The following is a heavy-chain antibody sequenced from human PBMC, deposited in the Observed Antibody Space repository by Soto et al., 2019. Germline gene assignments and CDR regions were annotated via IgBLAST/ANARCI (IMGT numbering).Heavy chain of an antibody. J-gene: IGHJ6*02. V-gene: IGHV3-30*04. CDR3: ARDVKAIPQGSYHGMDV. Sequence: GGSLRLSCAASGFTFSSYAMHWVRQAPGKGLEWVAVISYDGSNKYYADSVKGRFTISRDNSKNTLYLQMNSLRAEDSAVYDCARDVKAIPQGSYHGMDVWGQGTTVTVSS. CDR1: GFTFSSYA. CDR2: ISYDGSNK. D-gene: IGHD2-21*01.